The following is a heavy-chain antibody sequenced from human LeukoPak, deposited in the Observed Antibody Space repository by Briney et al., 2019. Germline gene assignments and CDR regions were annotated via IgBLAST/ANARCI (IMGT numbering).Heavy chain of an antibody. J-gene: IGHJ6*04. CDR1: GGSISSYY. Sequence: SETLSLTCTVSGGSISSYYWSWIRQPPGKGLEWIGYIYYSGSTNYNPSLKSRVTISVDASKNQFSLKLSSVTAADTAVYYCARDRGGLVYNYYGMDVWGKGTTVTVSS. CDR3: ARDRGGLVYNYYGMDV. D-gene: IGHD6-19*01. V-gene: IGHV4-59*01. CDR2: IYYSGST.